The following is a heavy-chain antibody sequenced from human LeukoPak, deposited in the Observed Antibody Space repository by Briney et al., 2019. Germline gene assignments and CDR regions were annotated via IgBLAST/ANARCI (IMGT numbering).Heavy chain of an antibody. D-gene: IGHD3-10*01. CDR2: IYGGGST. J-gene: IGHJ4*02. CDR3: ARVPMVRGFTWYYFDF. V-gene: IGHV3-53*01. CDR1: GFTVSRNF. Sequence: GGSLRLSCAATGFTVSRNFMSWVRQAPGKGLEWVSVIYGGGSTYYADSVKGRFTISRDNSKNTLYLQMNTLRAEDTAVYYCARVPMVRGFTWYYFDFWGQGTLVTVSS.